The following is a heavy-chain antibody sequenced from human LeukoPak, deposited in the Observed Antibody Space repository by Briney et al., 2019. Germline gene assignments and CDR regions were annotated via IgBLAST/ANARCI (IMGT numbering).Heavy chain of an antibody. CDR2: ISGSSTTI. CDR3: ARDSRETGSLHDAFDI. Sequence: PGGSLRLSCAASGFTFSNYSMNWVRQAPGKGLEWISYISGSSTTIYYADSVKGRFTISRDNAKNSLYLQMNSLRAEDTAVYYCARDSRETGSLHDAFDIWGQGTMVTVSS. D-gene: IGHD4-11*01. J-gene: IGHJ3*02. CDR1: GFTFSNYS. V-gene: IGHV3-48*01.